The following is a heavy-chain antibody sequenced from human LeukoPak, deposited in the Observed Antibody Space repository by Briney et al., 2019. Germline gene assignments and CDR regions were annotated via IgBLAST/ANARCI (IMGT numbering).Heavy chain of an antibody. D-gene: IGHD5-18*01. CDR1: GGSVSSNNYY. CDR3: ARGGYSYGYWFDP. Sequence: SETLSLTCTVSGGSVSSNNYYWSWIRQPPGKGLEWIGYIYYSGSTNYNPSLKSRVTISVDTSKNQFSLKLSSVTAADTAVYCCARGGYSYGYWFDPWGQGTLVTVSS. V-gene: IGHV4-61*01. CDR2: IYYSGST. J-gene: IGHJ5*02.